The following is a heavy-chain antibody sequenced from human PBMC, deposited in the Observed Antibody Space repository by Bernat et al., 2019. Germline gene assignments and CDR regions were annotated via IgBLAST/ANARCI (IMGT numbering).Heavy chain of an antibody. J-gene: IGHJ4*02. CDR2: ISGSGGST. V-gene: IGHV3-23*04. CDR1: GFTFSSYA. D-gene: IGHD5-12*01. Sequence: EVQLVESGGGLVQPGGSLRLSCAASGFTFSSYAMSWVRQAPGKGLEWVSAISGSGGSTYYADSVKGRFTISRDNSKNTLYLQMNILSAEDTAIYYCAKVGRGFETFDHWGQGTLVTVSS. CDR3: AKVGRGFETFDH.